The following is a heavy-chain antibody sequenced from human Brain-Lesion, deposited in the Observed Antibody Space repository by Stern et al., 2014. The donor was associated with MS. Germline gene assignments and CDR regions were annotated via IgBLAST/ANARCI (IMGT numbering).Heavy chain of an antibody. J-gene: IGHJ6*02. CDR2: IFNSGSP. CDR3: ARGRVVPGFQYYATDV. D-gene: IGHD2-2*01. V-gene: IGHV4-61*02. CDR1: GGPISSGGYY. Sequence: DQLVESGPGLVKPSQTLSLSCPVSGGPISSGGYYWSWIRQPAGKGLEWIGRIFNSGSPSYTPSLKSGVPISIDTPKNQFSLRLNSMTAADTAVYYCARGRVVPGFQYYATDVWGQGTTVIVSS.